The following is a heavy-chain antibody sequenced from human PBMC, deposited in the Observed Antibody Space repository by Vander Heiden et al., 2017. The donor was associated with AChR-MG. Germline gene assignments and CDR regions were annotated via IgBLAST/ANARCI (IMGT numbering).Heavy chain of an antibody. CDR1: GFTFRNHA. CDR3: ASSLYDILTGYYQNSMDV. V-gene: IGHV3-23*01. CDR2: VSSGGTST. Sequence: EVQLLESGGGFVQPGGSLRLSCVASGFTFRNHAMHWVRQAPGKGLEWVSTVSSGGTSTNYADSVKGRFTVSRENSKNTLYLQMNSLRAEDTAVYYCASSLYDILTGYYQNSMDVWGKGTTVTVSS. D-gene: IGHD3-9*01. J-gene: IGHJ6*03.